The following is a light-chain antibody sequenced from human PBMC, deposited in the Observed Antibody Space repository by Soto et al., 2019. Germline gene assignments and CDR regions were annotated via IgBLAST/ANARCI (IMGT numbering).Light chain of an antibody. Sequence: QSALTQPASVSGSLGQSITISCTGTSSDVGGYNFVSWYQQHPGKDPKLMIYDVNNRPSGVSNLFSGSKSANTASLTISGLHADDEADYYCSSYTSRNTLYVFGTGIKLTVL. CDR2: DVN. J-gene: IGLJ1*01. CDR3: SSYTSRNTLYV. CDR1: SSDVGGYNF. V-gene: IGLV2-14*01.